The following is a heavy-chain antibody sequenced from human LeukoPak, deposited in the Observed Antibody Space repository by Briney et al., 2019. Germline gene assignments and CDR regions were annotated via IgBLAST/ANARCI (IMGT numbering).Heavy chain of an antibody. V-gene: IGHV4-59*08. Sequence: SETLSLTCTVSGGSISSYYWSWIRQPPGKGLEWIGYIYYGGRTKYNPSLKSRVTISVDTSKNQFSLKLSSVTAADTAVYYCATIRRNYIWGDYRYDGVDYWGQGTLVIVSS. D-gene: IGHD3-16*02. J-gene: IGHJ4*02. CDR3: ATIRRNYIWGDYRYDGVDY. CDR2: IYYGGRT. CDR1: GGSISSYY.